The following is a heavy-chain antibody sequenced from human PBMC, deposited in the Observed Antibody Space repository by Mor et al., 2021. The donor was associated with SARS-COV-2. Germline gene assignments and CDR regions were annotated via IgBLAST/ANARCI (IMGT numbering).Heavy chain of an antibody. J-gene: IGHJ4*02. Sequence: GKGLEWVGRSRNKANSYSTQYAASVKGRFTISRDDSKNSLYLQMNSLKTEDTAVYYCITRPDYGDYFGFDFWGQGT. CDR2: SRNKANSYST. V-gene: IGHV3-72*01. CDR3: ITRPDYGDYFGFDF. D-gene: IGHD4-17*01.